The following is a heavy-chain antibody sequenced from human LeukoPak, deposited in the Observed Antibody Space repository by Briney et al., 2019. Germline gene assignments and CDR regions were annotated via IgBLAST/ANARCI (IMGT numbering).Heavy chain of an antibody. Sequence: GESLKISCKGSGYSFTSYWIGWVRQMPGKGLEWMGIIYPGDSDTRYSPSFQGQVTISADKSISTAYLQWSSLKASDTAMYYCASSVPIAVAGTSGHPARERQIDYWGQGTLVTVSS. J-gene: IGHJ4*02. V-gene: IGHV5-51*01. CDR3: ASSVPIAVAGTSGHPARERQIDY. D-gene: IGHD6-19*01. CDR1: GYSFTSYW. CDR2: IYPGDSDT.